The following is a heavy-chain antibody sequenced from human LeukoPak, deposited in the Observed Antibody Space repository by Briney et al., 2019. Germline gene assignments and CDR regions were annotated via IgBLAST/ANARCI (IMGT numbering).Heavy chain of an antibody. CDR1: GGSISSYY. CDR2: IYYSGST. Sequence: PSETLSLTCTVSGGSISSYYWSWIRQPPGKGLEWIGYIYYSGSTNYNPSLKSRVTISVDTSKNQFSLKLSSVTAADTAVYYCARLRDYYGSGSYYIDYWGQGTLVTVSS. J-gene: IGHJ4*02. CDR3: ARLRDYYGSGSYYIDY. D-gene: IGHD3-10*01. V-gene: IGHV4-59*01.